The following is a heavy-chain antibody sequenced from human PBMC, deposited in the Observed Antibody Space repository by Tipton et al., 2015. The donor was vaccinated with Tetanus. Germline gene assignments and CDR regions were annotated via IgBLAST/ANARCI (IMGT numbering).Heavy chain of an antibody. J-gene: IGHJ3*02. Sequence: QSGPEVKKPGASVKVSCKASGYTFTGYYMHWARQAPGQGLEWMGWINPNSGGTNYAQKFQGRVTMTRDTSISTAYMEVSRLRSDDTTIYYCTQDADVWGARKVFDMWGQGTMVTVSS. CDR3: TQDADVWGARKVFDM. CDR2: INPNSGGT. D-gene: IGHD3-16*01. V-gene: IGHV1-2*02. CDR1: GYTFTGYY.